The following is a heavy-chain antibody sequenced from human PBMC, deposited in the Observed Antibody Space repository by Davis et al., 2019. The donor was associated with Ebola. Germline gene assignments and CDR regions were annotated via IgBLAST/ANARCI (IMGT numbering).Heavy chain of an antibody. D-gene: IGHD3-9*01. CDR2: INPSGGST. CDR1: GYTFTSYY. V-gene: IGHV1-46*03. J-gene: IGHJ4*02. CDR3: ARSNRGGDILTGCFFDY. Sequence: ASVKVSCKASGYTFTSYYMYWVRQAPGQGLEWMGIINPSGGSTSYAQKFQGRVTMSRDTSTSTVYMELSSLRSEDTAVYYCARSNRGGDILTGCFFDYWGQGTLVTVSS.